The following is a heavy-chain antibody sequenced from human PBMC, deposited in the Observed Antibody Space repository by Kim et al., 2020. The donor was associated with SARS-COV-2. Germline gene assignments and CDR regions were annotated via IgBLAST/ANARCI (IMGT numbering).Heavy chain of an antibody. CDR2: K. V-gene: IGHV3-33*01. Sequence: KYYADSVRGRFTISRDNSENPLYLQRNSRRAEDTAVYYCARSPSYYYGMDVWGQGTTVTVSS. CDR3: ARSPSYYYGMDV. J-gene: IGHJ6*02.